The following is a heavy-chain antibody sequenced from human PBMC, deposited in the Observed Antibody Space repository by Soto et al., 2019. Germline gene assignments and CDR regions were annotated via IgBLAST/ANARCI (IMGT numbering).Heavy chain of an antibody. Sequence: SETLSLTCTVSGGSISSYYWSWIRQPPGKGLEWIGYIYYSGSTNYNPSLKSRVTISVDTSKNQFSLKLSSVTAADTAVYYCARSLYCSGGSCYPPMYFDYWVQGTLVTV. V-gene: IGHV4-59*08. CDR2: IYYSGST. CDR3: ARSLYCSGGSCYPPMYFDY. D-gene: IGHD2-15*01. J-gene: IGHJ4*02. CDR1: GGSISSYY.